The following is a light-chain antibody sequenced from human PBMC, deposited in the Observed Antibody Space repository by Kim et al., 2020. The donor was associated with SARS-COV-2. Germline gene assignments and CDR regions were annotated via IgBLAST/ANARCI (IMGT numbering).Light chain of an antibody. Sequence: GRKVTISCSGSSSNIGNNYVSWYQQLPGTAPKLLIFDNNIRPSGISDRFSGSKSGTSATLGITGLQTGDEADYYCGTWDSRLSSAVFGGGTQLTVL. CDR3: GTWDSRLSSAV. CDR1: SSNIGNNY. V-gene: IGLV1-51*01. J-gene: IGLJ7*01. CDR2: DNN.